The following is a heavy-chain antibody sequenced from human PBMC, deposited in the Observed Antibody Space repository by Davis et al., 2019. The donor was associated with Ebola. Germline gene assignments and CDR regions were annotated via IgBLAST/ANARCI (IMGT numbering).Heavy chain of an antibody. D-gene: IGHD5-18*01. V-gene: IGHV5-51*01. CDR2: IYPGDSDT. Sequence: GESLKISCQGSGYNFPAYWIAWVRQQPGKGLEWMGIIYPGDSDTRYSPSFQGQVTISADKSISTAYLQWSSLKASDTGIYYCATAPEHSYGFCWGQGTLVTVSS. CDR1: GYNFPAYW. CDR3: ATAPEHSYGFC. J-gene: IGHJ4*02.